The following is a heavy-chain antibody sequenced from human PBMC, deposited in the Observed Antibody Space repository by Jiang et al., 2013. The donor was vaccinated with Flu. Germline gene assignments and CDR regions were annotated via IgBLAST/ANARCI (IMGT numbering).Heavy chain of an antibody. CDR1: GDSVSSNSAA. CDR2: TYYRSYGSHWHH. CDR3: ARNNDNYNSQAHRF. V-gene: IGHV6-1*01. Sequence: QTLSLTCAISGDSVSSNSAAWNWIRQSPSRGLEWLGRTYYRSYGSHWHHDYAVSFQSRITINADPSKNQFSLHLTSVTPEDTAIYYCARNNDNYNSQAHRFWGQGILVTVAS. D-gene: IGHD1-1*01. J-gene: IGHJ4*02.